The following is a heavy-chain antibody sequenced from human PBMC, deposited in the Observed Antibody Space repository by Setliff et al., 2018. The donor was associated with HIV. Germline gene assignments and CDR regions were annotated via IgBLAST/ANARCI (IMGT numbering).Heavy chain of an antibody. CDR1: GFTFSDYY. Sequence: GGSLRLSCAASGFTFSDYYMSWIRQAPGKGLEWVSYISSGSTMYYADSVKGRFTISRDNSKNTLYLQMNSLRAEDTAVYYCARGYCSSTSCYMLYYFDYWGQGTLVTVSS. D-gene: IGHD2-2*02. V-gene: IGHV3-11*04. CDR2: ISSGSTM. J-gene: IGHJ4*02. CDR3: ARGYCSSTSCYMLYYFDY.